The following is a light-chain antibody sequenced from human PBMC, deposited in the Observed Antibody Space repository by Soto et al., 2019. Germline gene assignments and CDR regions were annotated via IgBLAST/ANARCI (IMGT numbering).Light chain of an antibody. CDR3: NSYAGTSNV. V-gene: IGLV2-8*01. J-gene: IGLJ1*01. Sequence: QSALTQPASVSGSPGQSITISCTGTSSDVGGYNHVSWYQIHPGKAPKLIIYEVSERPSGVPDRFSGSKSGNTASLTVSGLQAEDEAHYYCNSYAGTSNVFGTGTKLTVL. CDR1: SSDVGGYNH. CDR2: EVS.